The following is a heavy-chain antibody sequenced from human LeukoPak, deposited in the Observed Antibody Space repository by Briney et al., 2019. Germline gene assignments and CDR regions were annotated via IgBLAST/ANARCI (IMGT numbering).Heavy chain of an antibody. CDR2: FDPEDGET. CDR1: GYTLTGLS. V-gene: IGHV1-24*01. Sequence: ASVKVTCKVSGYTLTGLSMHWVRQAPGKGLEWMGGFDPEDGETIYAQKFQGRVTMTEDTSTDTAYMELSSLRSEDTAVYYCATVSTLSPLEWELSFLDYWGQETLVTVST. J-gene: IGHJ4*02. D-gene: IGHD1-26*01. CDR3: ATVSTLSPLEWELSFLDY.